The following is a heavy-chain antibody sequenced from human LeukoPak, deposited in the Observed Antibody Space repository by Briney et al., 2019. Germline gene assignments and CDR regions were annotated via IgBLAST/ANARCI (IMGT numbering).Heavy chain of an antibody. V-gene: IGHV3-30*18. J-gene: IGHJ6*02. D-gene: IGHD3-10*01. CDR1: GFPFSSYG. CDR2: ISYDGSDK. CDR3: AKCRGSGSSPDYYYGLDV. Sequence: PGRSLRLSCAASGFPFSSYGIHWVRQAPGKGLEWVTVISYDGSDKYYADSVKGRFTISRDNAKNTLYLQMNSLRPEDTAVYYCAKCRGSGSSPDYYYGLDVWGQGTTVTVSS.